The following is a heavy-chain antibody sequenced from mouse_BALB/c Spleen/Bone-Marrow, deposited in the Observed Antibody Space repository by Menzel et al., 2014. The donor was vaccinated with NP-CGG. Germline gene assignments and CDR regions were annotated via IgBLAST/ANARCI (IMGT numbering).Heavy chain of an antibody. Sequence: VQLQQSEAELVKPGASVKLSCTASGFNIKDTYMHWVKQRPEQGLEWIGRIDPANGNTKYDPKFQGKATITADTSSNTAYLQLSSLTSEDTAVYYCARGGSSYGWFFVVWGAGTTVTVFS. J-gene: IGHJ1*01. CDR2: IDPANGNT. CDR1: GFNIKDTY. D-gene: IGHD1-1*01. V-gene: IGHV14-3*02. CDR3: ARGGSSYGWFFVV.